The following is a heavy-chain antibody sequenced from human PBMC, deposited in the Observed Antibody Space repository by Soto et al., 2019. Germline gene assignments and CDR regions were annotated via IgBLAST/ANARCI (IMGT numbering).Heavy chain of an antibody. V-gene: IGHV1-18*01. J-gene: IGHJ4*01. CDR3: ARESNYFEY. CDR1: GYTFTSYG. Sequence: QVQLVQSGAEVKKPGASVKVSCKASGYTFTSYGISWVRQARGQGLEWMGWISAYNGNTKYEQKLQGRVTMTTDTTTSTAYMELRRLRSDDTTVYDAARESNYFEYWGHGNLITVSS. CDR2: ISAYNGNT.